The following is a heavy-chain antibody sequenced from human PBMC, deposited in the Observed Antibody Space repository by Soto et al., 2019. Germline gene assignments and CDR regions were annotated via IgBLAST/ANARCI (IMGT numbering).Heavy chain of an antibody. J-gene: IGHJ3*01. Sequence: GGSLRLSCAASGFTFSNFWMHWVRQAPGKGPLWVSRINGDGSSTSHADPVKGRFTISRDNAENTLFLQMSGLRAEDTAVYYCARAQLLPDDAFDAWGRGTVVTV. V-gene: IGHV3-74*01. CDR3: ARAQLLPDDAFDA. CDR2: INGDGSST. CDR1: GFTFSNFW. D-gene: IGHD2-2*01.